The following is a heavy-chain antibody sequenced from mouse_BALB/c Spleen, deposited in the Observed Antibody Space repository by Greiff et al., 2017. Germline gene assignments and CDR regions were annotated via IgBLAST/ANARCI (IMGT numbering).Heavy chain of an antibody. CDR1: GFTFSSYT. D-gene: IGHD2-10*02. J-gene: IGHJ3*01. CDR3: ARGQYGAY. Sequence: EVHLVESGGGLVQPGGSLKLSCAASGFTFSSYTMSWVRQTPEKRLEWVAYISNGGGSTYYPDTVKGRFTISRDNAKNTLYLQMSSLKSEDTAMYYCARGQYGAYWGQGTLVTVSA. CDR2: ISNGGGST. V-gene: IGHV5-12-2*01.